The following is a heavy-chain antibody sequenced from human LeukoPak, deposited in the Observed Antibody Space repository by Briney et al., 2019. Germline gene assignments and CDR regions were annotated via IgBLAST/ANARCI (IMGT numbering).Heavy chain of an antibody. CDR2: ISYDGSSE. CDR3: AKGGYTYGESYFVS. J-gene: IGHJ4*02. D-gene: IGHD5-18*01. Sequence: GGSLRLFCAASGFIFRTYAMHWVRQAPGKGLEWVAVISYDGSSEYYADSVKGRFTISRDNSKNTLFLQMNSLRPEDTAVYYCAKGGYTYGESYFVSWAQGTLVTVSS. V-gene: IGHV3-30*18. CDR1: GFIFRTYA.